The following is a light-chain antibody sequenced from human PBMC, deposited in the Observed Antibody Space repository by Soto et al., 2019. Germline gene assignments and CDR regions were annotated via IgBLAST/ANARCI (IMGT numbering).Light chain of an antibody. CDR2: KAS. V-gene: IGKV1-5*03. J-gene: IGKJ2*01. Sequence: DIQMTQSPSTLSASVGDRVTITCRASQSISSWLAWYQQRPGKAPKLLIYKASTLESGVPSRFSGRGSGTEFTLTISSLHPDDVAIYYCQQYKSHSGYTFGQGTKLEI. CDR1: QSISSW. CDR3: QQYKSHSGYT.